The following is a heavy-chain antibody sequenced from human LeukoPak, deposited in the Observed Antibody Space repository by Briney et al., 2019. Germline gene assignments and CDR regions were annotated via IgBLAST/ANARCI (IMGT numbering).Heavy chain of an antibody. Sequence: GRSLRLSCAASGFTLSSYGMHWVRQAPGRGLEWVAVIWYDGSKKYYPDSVKGRFTISRDNPKNTIYLQMTSLRAEDTAVYYCVRDGSTTITAFDIWGQGTMVTVSS. CDR3: VRDGSTTITAFDI. CDR2: IWYDGSKK. V-gene: IGHV3-33*01. D-gene: IGHD5-24*01. CDR1: GFTLSSYG. J-gene: IGHJ3*02.